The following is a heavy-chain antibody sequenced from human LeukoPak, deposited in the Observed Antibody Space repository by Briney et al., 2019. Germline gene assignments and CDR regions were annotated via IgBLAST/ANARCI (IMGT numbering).Heavy chain of an antibody. V-gene: IGHV4-34*01. CDR3: AREGGVLSGSYNPFDY. CDR1: GGSFSGYY. CDR2: INHSGST. Sequence: SETLSLTCAVYGGSFSGYYWSWIRQPPGKGLEWIGEINHSGSTNYNPSLKSRVTISVDTSKNQFSLKLSSVTAADTAVYYCAREGGVLSGSYNPFDYWGQGTLVTVSS. D-gene: IGHD1-26*01. J-gene: IGHJ4*02.